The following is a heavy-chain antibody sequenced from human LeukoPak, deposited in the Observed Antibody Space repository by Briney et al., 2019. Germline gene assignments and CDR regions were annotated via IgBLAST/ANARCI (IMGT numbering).Heavy chain of an antibody. D-gene: IGHD3-9*01. J-gene: IGHJ6*02. V-gene: IGHV3-74*01. Sequence: PGGSLRLSCAASGFTFTNYWIHWVRQAPGKGLMWVSRIKSDGITTNYADSVKGRFTISRDNAKNTVYLQMNSLRAEDTAVYYCARDSPYSIYDILTGRETGGYYYGMDVWGQGTTVTVSS. CDR1: GFTFTNYW. CDR3: ARDSPYSIYDILTGRETGGYYYGMDV. CDR2: IKSDGITT.